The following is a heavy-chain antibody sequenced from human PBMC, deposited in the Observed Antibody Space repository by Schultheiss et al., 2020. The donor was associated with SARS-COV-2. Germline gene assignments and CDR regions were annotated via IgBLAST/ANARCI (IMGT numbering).Heavy chain of an antibody. CDR2: IYYSGST. CDR1: GGSISSYY. CDR3: ARYGEDIVVVPAAPYYYYYYMDV. J-gene: IGHJ6*03. Sequence: SETLSLTCTVSGGSISSYYWSWIRQPPGKGLEWIGYIYYSGSTNYNPSLKSRVTISVDTSKNQFSLKLSSVTAADTAVYYCARYGEDIVVVPAAPYYYYYYMDVWGKGTTVTVSS. V-gene: IGHV4-59*01. D-gene: IGHD2-2*01.